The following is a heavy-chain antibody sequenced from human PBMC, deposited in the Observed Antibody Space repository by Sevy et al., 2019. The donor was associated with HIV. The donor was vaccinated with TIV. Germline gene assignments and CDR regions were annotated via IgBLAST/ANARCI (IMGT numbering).Heavy chain of an antibody. D-gene: IGHD5-12*01. CDR3: ARQVGAGLEMATTHPFDY. CDR2: IYYSGST. CDR1: GGSISSSSYY. Sequence: SETLSLTCTVSGGSISSSSYYWGWIRQPPGKGLEWIGSIYYSGSTYYNPSLKSRVTISVDTSKNQFSLKLSSVTAADTAVYYCARQVGAGLEMATTHPFDYCGPGTLVTVSS. J-gene: IGHJ4*02. V-gene: IGHV4-39*01.